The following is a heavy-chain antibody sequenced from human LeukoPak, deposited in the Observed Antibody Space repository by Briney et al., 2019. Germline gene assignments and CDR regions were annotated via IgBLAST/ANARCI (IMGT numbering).Heavy chain of an antibody. CDR3: TRSQDHYDFWSGYYPHFDY. J-gene: IGHJ4*02. CDR1: GFTFGDYA. Sequence: PGGSLRLSCTASGFTFGDYAMSWVRQAPGKGLEWVGFIRSKAYGGTTEYAASVKGSFTISRDDSKSIAYLQMNSLKTEDTAVYYCTRSQDHYDFWSGYYPHFDYWGQGTLVTVSS. V-gene: IGHV3-49*04. CDR2: IRSKAYGGTT. D-gene: IGHD3-3*01.